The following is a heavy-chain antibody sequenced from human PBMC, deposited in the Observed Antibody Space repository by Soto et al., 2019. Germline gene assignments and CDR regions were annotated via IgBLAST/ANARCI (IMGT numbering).Heavy chain of an antibody. CDR1: GGTFSSYA. CDR3: AKDWRYCSGGSCYPQYYFDY. J-gene: IGHJ4*02. V-gene: IGHV3-30-3*01. D-gene: IGHD2-15*01. CDR2: ISYDGSNK. Sequence: GGALRLSCAASGGTFSSYAMHWVRQAPSKGLEALAVISYDGSNKYYADSVKGRFTISRDNSKNTLYLQMNSLRAEDTAVYYCAKDWRYCSGGSCYPQYYFDYWGQGTLVTVSS.